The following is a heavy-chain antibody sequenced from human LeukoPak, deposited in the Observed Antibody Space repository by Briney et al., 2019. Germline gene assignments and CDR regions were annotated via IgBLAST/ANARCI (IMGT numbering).Heavy chain of an antibody. J-gene: IGHJ3*02. D-gene: IGHD6-13*01. Sequence: AGGSLRLSCAASGFTYSSYSMNWVRQAPGKGLEWVSSISSSSSYIYYADSVKGRFTISRDNAKNSLYLQMNSLRAEDTAVYYCARGGILDAFDIWGQGTMVTVSS. CDR1: GFTYSSYS. V-gene: IGHV3-21*01. CDR2: ISSSSSYI. CDR3: ARGGILDAFDI.